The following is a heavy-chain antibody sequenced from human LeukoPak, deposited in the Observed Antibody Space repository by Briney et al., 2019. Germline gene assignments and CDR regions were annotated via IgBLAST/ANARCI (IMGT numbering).Heavy chain of an antibody. CDR1: GNSFTNYW. CDR3: ARRLVGHYFDY. CDR2: IYPGDSDT. J-gene: IGHJ4*02. Sequence: GESLKISCKGSGNSFTNYWIGWVRQMRGKGLEWMGIIYPGDSDTRYSPSFQGQVTISADKSISTAYLQWSSLKASDTAMYYCARRLVGHYFDYWGQGTLVTVSS. D-gene: IGHD2-8*02. V-gene: IGHV5-51*01.